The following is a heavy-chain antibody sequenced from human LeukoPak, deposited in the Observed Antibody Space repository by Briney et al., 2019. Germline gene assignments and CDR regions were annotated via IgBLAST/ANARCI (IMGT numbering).Heavy chain of an antibody. CDR1: GFTFSCYA. Sequence: GGSLRLSCAASGFTFSCYAMSWVRQAPGKGLEWVSAISGSGGGTYYADSVKGRFTISRDNSKNTLYLQMNSLRAEDTAVYYCAKAPPYYDILTGYSYYFDYWGQGTLVTVSS. V-gene: IGHV3-23*01. CDR3: AKAPPYYDILTGYSYYFDY. CDR2: ISGSGGGT. J-gene: IGHJ4*02. D-gene: IGHD3-9*01.